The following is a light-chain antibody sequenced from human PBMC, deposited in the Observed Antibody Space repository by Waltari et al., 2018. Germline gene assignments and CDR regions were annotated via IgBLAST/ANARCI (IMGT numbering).Light chain of an antibody. CDR3: QQYYRSRT. J-gene: IGKJ1*01. CDR1: QNVLYNSNNKNY. CDR2: CAS. V-gene: IGKV4-1*01. Sequence: DIVLTQSPDSLAVSLGERATINCKSSQNVLYNSNNKNYLAWYQQKPGQPPKLLIYCASTRESGVPDRFRCSGSGTDFTLTISSLQAEDVAVYYCQQYYRSRTFGQGTKVEIK.